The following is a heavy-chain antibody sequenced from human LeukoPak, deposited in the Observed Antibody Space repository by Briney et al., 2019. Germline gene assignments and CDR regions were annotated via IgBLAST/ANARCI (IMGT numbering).Heavy chain of an antibody. CDR1: GFTFSISG. J-gene: IGHJ4*02. V-gene: IGHV3-30*19. D-gene: IGHD6-13*01. CDR2: ISYDGSNK. Sequence: PGGSLRLSCAASGFTFSISGMHWVRQAPGKGLEWVAVISYDGSNKYYADSVKGRFTISRDNSKNTLYLQMNSLRAEDTAVYYCARDGAQQLVPSQTDYWGQGTLVTVSS. CDR3: ARDGAQQLVPSQTDY.